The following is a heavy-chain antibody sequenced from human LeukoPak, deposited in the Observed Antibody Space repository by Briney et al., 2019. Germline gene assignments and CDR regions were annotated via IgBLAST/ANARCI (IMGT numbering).Heavy chain of an antibody. CDR1: GGTFSSYA. J-gene: IGHJ4*02. D-gene: IGHD6-13*01. CDR3: ARSIAAAGPFDY. Sequence: ASVKVSCKASGGTFSSYAISWVRQAPGHGLEWMGRIIPIFGTANYAQKFQGRVTITTDESTSTAYMELSSLRSEDTAVYYCARSIAAAGPFDYWGQGTLVTVSS. CDR2: IIPIFGTA. V-gene: IGHV1-69*05.